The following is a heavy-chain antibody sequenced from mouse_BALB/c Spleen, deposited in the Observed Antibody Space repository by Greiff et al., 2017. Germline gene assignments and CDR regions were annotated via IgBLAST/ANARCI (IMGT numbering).Heavy chain of an antibody. J-gene: IGHJ2*01. CDR2: IDPSDSET. CDR3: ARSYYGSSHLDY. CDR1: GYTFTSYW. V-gene: IGHV1-69*02. D-gene: IGHD1-1*01. Sequence: QVQLQQPGAELVKPGAPVKLSCKASGYTFTSYWMNWVKQRPGRGLEWIGRIDPSDSETHYNQKFKDKATLTVDKSSSTAYIQLSSLTSEDSAVYYCARSYYGSSHLDYWGQGTTLTVSS.